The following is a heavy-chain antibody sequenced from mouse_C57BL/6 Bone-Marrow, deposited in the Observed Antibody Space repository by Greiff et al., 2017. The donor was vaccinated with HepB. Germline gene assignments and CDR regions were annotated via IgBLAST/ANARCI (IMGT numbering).Heavy chain of an antibody. D-gene: IGHD2-3*01. Sequence: VQLVESGAELVKPGASVKMSCKASGYTFTTYPIEWMKQNHGKSLEWIGNFHPYNDDTKYNEKFKGKATLTVEKSSSTVYLELSRLTSDDSAVYYCARGLYDGYLYYFDYWGQGTTLTVSS. J-gene: IGHJ2*01. V-gene: IGHV1-47*01. CDR2: FHPYNDDT. CDR1: GYTFTTYP. CDR3: ARGLYDGYLYYFDY.